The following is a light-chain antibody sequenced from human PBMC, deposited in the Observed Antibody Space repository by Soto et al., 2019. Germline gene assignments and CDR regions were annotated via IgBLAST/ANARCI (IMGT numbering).Light chain of an antibody. CDR3: QQYEIAPKT. CDR1: QSVVSSH. V-gene: IGKV3-20*01. J-gene: IGKJ1*01. Sequence: EIVLTQSPGTLSLSPGERATLSCRASQSVVSSHLAWYQQKPGQAPRLLIYGVSSRATGIPDRFSGSGSGTDFTLSISGLEPEDFAVYYCQQYEIAPKTFGRGTKVEIK. CDR2: GVS.